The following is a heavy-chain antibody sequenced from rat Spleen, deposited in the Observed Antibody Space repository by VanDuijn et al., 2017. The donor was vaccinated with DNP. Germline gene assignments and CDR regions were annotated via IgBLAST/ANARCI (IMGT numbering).Heavy chain of an antibody. CDR3: TKPASYGGFWFAH. J-gene: IGHJ3*01. V-gene: IGHV5-31*01. Sequence: EVQLVESGGDLVQPGGSLRLSCVGSGFTFSNHWMNWIRQAPGKGLDWVASITSSGGKTFSPDSVNGRFTISRDNAKNILYLQMDSLRSEDTATYYCTKPASYGGFWFAHWGQGTLVTVSS. D-gene: IGHD1-11*01. CDR2: ITSSGGKT. CDR1: GFTFSNHW.